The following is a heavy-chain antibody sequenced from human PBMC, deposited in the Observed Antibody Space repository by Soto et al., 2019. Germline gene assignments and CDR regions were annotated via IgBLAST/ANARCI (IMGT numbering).Heavy chain of an antibody. CDR2: ISGTSPST. D-gene: IGHD3-3*01. V-gene: IGHV3-23*01. CDR3: AIRIFGVEY. CDR1: GFTFSAYA. J-gene: IGHJ4*02. Sequence: EVQLLESGGGLVQPGGSLRLSCAASGFTFSAYAMSWVRQAPGKGLEWVSAISGTSPSTYYADSVQGRFTGSRDSSRKTLFLQINTLRAEDTAVYFCAIRIFGVEYWGQGTQVTVSS.